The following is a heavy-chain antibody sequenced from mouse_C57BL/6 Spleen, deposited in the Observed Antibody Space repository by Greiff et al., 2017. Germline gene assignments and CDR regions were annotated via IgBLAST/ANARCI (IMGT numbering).Heavy chain of an antibody. CDR3: ARPDYYGSSYVDWYFDV. V-gene: IGHV5-17*01. J-gene: IGHJ1*03. CDR1: GFTFSDYG. Sequence: EVQRVESGGGLVKPGGSLKLSCAASGFTFSDYGMHWVRQAPEKGLEWVAYISSGSSTIYYADTVKGRFTISRDNAKNTLFLQMTSLRSEDTAMYYCARPDYYGSSYVDWYFDVWGTGTTVTVSS. CDR2: ISSGSSTI. D-gene: IGHD1-1*01.